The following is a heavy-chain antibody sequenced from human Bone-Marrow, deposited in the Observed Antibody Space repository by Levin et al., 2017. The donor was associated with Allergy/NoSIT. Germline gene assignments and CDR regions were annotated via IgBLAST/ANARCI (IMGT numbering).Heavy chain of an antibody. J-gene: IGHJ4*02. CDR1: GFTFSNAW. V-gene: IGHV3-15*01. CDR2: IKSKTDGGTT. CDR3: TTGGGYCSSTSCYIV. Sequence: GESLKISCAASGFTFSNAWMSWVRQAPGKGLEWVGRIKSKTDGGTTDYAAPVKGRFTISRDDSKNTLYLQMNSLKTEDTAVYYCTTGGGYCSSTSCYIVWGQGTLVTVSS. D-gene: IGHD2-2*02.